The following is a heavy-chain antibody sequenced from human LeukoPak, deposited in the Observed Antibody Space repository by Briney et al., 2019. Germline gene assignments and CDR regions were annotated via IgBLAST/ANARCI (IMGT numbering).Heavy chain of an antibody. CDR3: TTNLNLGWEVQLRPG. V-gene: IGHV3-53*01. CDR1: GFTVSSNY. D-gene: IGHD1-1*01. J-gene: IGHJ4*02. CDR2: IYSGGST. Sequence: GSLRLSCAASGFTVSSNYMSWVRQAPGKGLEWVSVIYSGGSTYYADSVKGRFTISRHNSKNTLYLQMHSLKTDDTAVYYCTTNLNLGWEVQLRPGWGQGTLVTVSS.